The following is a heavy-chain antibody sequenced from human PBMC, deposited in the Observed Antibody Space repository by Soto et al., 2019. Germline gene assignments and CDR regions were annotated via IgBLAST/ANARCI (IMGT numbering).Heavy chain of an antibody. CDR2: IYPGDSDT. D-gene: IGHD5-12*01. J-gene: IGHJ6*03. V-gene: IGHV5-51*01. CDR3: ARLPESGYSGYDADYYYYYMDV. CDR1: GYSFTSYW. Sequence: GESLKISCKGSGYSFTSYWIGWVRQMPGKGLEWMGIIYPGDSDTRYSPSFQGQVTISADKSISTAYLQWSSLKASDTAMYYCARLPESGYSGYDADYYYYYMDVWGKGTTVTVSS.